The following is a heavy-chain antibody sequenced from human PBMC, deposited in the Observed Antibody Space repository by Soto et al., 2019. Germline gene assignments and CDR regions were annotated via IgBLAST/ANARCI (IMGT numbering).Heavy chain of an antibody. CDR3: ARGLYTGSPHFLF. CDR2: IEGDGSEK. J-gene: IGHJ4*02. CDR1: GFTFGSYW. Sequence: GGSLRLSCAASGFTFGSYWMTWVRQTPGKGLGWVANIEGDGSEKNYADSVKGRFTISRDNAKRSVYLQINSLRAEDTAVYYCARGLYTGSPHFLFWGQGTLVTVSS. V-gene: IGHV3-7*05. D-gene: IGHD1-26*01.